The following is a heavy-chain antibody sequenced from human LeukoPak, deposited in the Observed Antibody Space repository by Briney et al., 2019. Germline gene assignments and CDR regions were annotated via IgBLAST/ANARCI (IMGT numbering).Heavy chain of an antibody. J-gene: IGHJ6*03. CDR3: AKRPPRSDYYYMDV. Sequence: PGGSLRLSCAASGFPLSSYAMSWVRQAPGKGLEWVSATSSSDAGTYYADSVRGRFTISRDNAKNSLYLQMNSLRAEDTAVYYCAKRPPRSDYYYMDVWGKGTTVTISS. V-gene: IGHV3-23*01. CDR2: TSSSDAGT. CDR1: GFPLSSYA.